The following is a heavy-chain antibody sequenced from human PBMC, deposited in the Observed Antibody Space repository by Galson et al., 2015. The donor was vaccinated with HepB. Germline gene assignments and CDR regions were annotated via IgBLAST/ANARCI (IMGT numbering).Heavy chain of an antibody. V-gene: IGHV1-18*04. CDR2: ISAYNGNT. D-gene: IGHD3-10*01. CDR3: ARRYYYGSGSYSPPDEGGFDP. Sequence: QSGAEVKKPGASVKVSCKASGYTFTSYGISWVRQAPGQGLEWMGWISAYNGNTNYAQKLQGRVTMTTDTSTSTAYMELRSLRSDDTAVYYCARRYYYGSGSYSPPDEGGFDPWGQGTLVTVSS. J-gene: IGHJ5*02. CDR1: GYTFTSYG.